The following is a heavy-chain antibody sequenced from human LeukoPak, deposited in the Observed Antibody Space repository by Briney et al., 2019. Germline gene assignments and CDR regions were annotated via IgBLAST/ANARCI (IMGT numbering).Heavy chain of an antibody. CDR3: ARDSGTTGEVKFDP. CDR1: GGSISSYY. D-gene: IGHD3-10*01. J-gene: IGHJ5*02. Sequence: SETLSLTCTVSGGSISSYYWSWIRQPAGKGLEWIERIYTSGSTDYNPSLKSRVTMSVDTSKNQFSPKLSSVTAADTAVYYCARDSGTTGEVKFDPWGQGTLVTVSS. CDR2: IYTSGST. V-gene: IGHV4-4*07.